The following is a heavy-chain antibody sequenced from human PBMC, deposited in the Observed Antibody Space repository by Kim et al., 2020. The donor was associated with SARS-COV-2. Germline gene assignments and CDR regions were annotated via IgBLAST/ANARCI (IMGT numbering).Heavy chain of an antibody. CDR2: INSDGSIT. J-gene: IGHJ4*02. V-gene: IGHV3-74*01. CDR1: GFTFSSHW. D-gene: IGHD1-26*01. CDR3: ARAKSIVGASFDS. Sequence: GGSLRLSCAASGFTFSSHWMHWVRQAPGKGLVWASRINSDGSITSYADSVKGRFTISRDNAKSTLYLQMNSLRVEDTAVYYCARAKSIVGASFDSWGQG.